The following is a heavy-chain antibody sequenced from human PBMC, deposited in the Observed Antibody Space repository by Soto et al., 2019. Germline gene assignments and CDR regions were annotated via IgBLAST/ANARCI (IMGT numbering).Heavy chain of an antibody. V-gene: IGHV3-30*18. D-gene: IGHD4-17*01. J-gene: IGHJ5*02. CDR1: GFTFSDYG. Sequence: QVQLVGSGGGVVQPGRSPRLSCEASGFTFSDYGMHWVRQVPGKGLEWVAVISYDGNNQYYADSVKGRFTISRDNSKNTLYLQMNSLRAEDTAMYYCAKDHLPTTVTTPWFDPWGQGALVTVSS. CDR2: ISYDGNNQ. CDR3: AKDHLPTTVTTPWFDP.